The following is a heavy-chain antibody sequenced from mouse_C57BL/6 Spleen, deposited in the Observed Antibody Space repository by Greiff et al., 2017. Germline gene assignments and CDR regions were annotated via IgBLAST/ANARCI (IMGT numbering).Heavy chain of an antibody. CDR1: GFTFTDYY. J-gene: IGHJ4*01. Sequence: EVKLMESGGGLVQPGGSLSLSCAASGFTFTDYYMSWVRQPPGKALEWLGFIRNKANGYTTEYSASVKGRFTISRDNSQSILYLQMNALRAEDSATYDCARDVRAMDYWGQGTSVTVSS. CDR2: IRNKANGYTT. CDR3: ARDVRAMDY. V-gene: IGHV7-3*01.